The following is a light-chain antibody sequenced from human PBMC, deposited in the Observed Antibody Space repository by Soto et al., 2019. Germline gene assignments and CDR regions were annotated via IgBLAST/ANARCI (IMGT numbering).Light chain of an antibody. J-gene: IGKJ4*01. CDR2: AAS. Sequence: DIQMTQSPSSVSASVGDRVTITCRASQGISNWLAVYQQQPGNAPKRLIYAASSLQSGVPSRFSGGGAGAHFSLLISSLQTDDFAAYYCQQINTFLPLTFGGGTKVEIK. CDR1: QGISNW. CDR3: QQINTFLPLT. V-gene: IGKV1-12*01.